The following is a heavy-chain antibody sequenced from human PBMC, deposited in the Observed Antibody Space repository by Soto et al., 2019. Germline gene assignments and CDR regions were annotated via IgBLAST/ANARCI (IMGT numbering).Heavy chain of an antibody. CDR1: GFSFSSYW. V-gene: IGHV3-7*01. CDR2: IKSAGSGE. D-gene: IGHD5-18*01. CDR3: ARDPVRKDRYNFDY. Sequence: EVQLMESGGGLVQPGGSLRLSCAASGFSFSSYWMTWVRQAPGKGLEWVANIKSAGSGEEDVDSVKGRFTISRDNAKNSLFLQMNSLRAEDTAVYYCARDPVRKDRYNFDYWGQGTLVTVSS. J-gene: IGHJ4*02.